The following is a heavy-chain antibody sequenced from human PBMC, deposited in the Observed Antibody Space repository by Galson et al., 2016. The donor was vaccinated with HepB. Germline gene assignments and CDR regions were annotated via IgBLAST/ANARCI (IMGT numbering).Heavy chain of an antibody. CDR3: TTLMGWGSRPYYYDNMDV. V-gene: IGHV3-53*01. CDR2: LYPNGNT. Sequence: SLRLSCAASGFDFTAYWMTWVRQAPGKGLEWVSTLYPNGNTFYADPVRGRFTISRDNSKNTLFYQMDSLRREDTAVYYCTTLMGWGSRPYYYDNMDVWGQGTTVTVSS. J-gene: IGHJ6*02. CDR1: GFDFTAYW. D-gene: IGHD3-16*01.